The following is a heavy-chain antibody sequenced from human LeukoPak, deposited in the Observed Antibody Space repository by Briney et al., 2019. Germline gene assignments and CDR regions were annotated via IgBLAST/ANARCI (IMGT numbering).Heavy chain of an antibody. J-gene: IGHJ4*02. CDR3: ARAGGSGSYRFDY. CDR1: GYTFTGYY. CDR2: INPNSGGT. V-gene: IGHV1-2*02. Sequence: ASVKVSCKASGYTFTGYYMHWVRQAPGQGLEWMGWINPNSGGTNYAQKFQGRVTMTRDTSISTAYMELSRLRSDDTAVYYCARAGGSGSYRFDYWGQGTLVTVSS. D-gene: IGHD3-10*01.